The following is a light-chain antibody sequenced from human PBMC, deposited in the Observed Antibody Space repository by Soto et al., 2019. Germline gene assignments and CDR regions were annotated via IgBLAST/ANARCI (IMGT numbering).Light chain of an antibody. CDR1: QSVSNNY. Sequence: EIVLTQSPGTLSLSPGERATLSCRASQSVSNNYLAWYQQIPGQAPRLLIYDASNRATGIPDRFTGSGSGTDFALTISRLEPEDFAVYFCQQHGSSPLTFGGGTKVDIK. J-gene: IGKJ4*01. V-gene: IGKV3-20*01. CDR3: QQHGSSPLT. CDR2: DAS.